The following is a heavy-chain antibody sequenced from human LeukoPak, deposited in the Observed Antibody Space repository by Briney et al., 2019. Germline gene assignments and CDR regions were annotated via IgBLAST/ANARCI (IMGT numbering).Heavy chain of an antibody. J-gene: IGHJ3*02. Sequence: SQTLSLTCAISGDIVSRNSATWNWIRQSPSRGLEWLARANYRSKWYYDYAVSVKSRMSINTDSSKNQFTLQLNSVTPEDTAVYYCVGCSGGSCHSGAFEIWGQGTMVTVSS. CDR1: GDIVSRNSAT. D-gene: IGHD2-15*01. CDR2: ANYRSKWYY. CDR3: VGCSGGSCHSGAFEI. V-gene: IGHV6-1*01.